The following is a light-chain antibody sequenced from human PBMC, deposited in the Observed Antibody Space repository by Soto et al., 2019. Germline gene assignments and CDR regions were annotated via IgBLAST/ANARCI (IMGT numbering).Light chain of an antibody. CDR3: LQDATYPWT. Sequence: ASQMTQSPSSLSASVGDKVTITCRASQAIRTSLVWYQQKSGKAPSLLIADASSRHSGVPSRFSGSGFGTDFNLTINGLQPEDFATYYCLQDATYPWTFGQGTRVDIK. J-gene: IGKJ1*01. CDR2: DAS. CDR1: QAIRTS. V-gene: IGKV1-6*01.